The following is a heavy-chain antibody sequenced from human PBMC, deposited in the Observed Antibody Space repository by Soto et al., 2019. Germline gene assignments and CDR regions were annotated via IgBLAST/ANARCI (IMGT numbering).Heavy chain of an antibody. CDR3: AKFQSSSVGEQQPKTLLNEYYFDY. J-gene: IGHJ4*02. D-gene: IGHD6-13*01. CDR1: GFTFSSYA. V-gene: IGHV3-23*01. Sequence: GGSLRLSCAASGFTFSSYAMSWVRQAPGKGLEWVSAISGSGGSTYYADSVKGRFTISRDNSKNTLYLQMNSLRAEDTAVYYCAKFQSSSVGEQQPKTLLNEYYFDYWGQGTLVTVSS. CDR2: ISGSGGST.